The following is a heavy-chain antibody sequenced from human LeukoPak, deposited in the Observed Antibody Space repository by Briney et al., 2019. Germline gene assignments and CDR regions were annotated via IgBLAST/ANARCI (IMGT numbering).Heavy chain of an antibody. CDR3: ARESWISPGNWFDP. CDR2: IYYSGST. J-gene: IGHJ5*02. Sequence: SETLSLTCTVSGGSISSGGYYWSWIRQHPGKGLEWIGYIYYSGSTYYNPSLKSRVTISVDTSKNQFSLKLSSVTAADTAVYHCARESWISPGNWFDPWGQGTLVTVSS. CDR1: GGSISSGGYY. D-gene: IGHD5-12*01. V-gene: IGHV4-31*03.